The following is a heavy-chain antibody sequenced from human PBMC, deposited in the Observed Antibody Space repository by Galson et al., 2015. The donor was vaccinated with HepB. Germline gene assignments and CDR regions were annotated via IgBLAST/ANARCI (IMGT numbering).Heavy chain of an antibody. V-gene: IGHV3-48*02. Sequence: FLRLSCADSGFTFRSYSMNWVRQAQGEGLEWVSYISTSSSTIYYADSVKGRFTISRDNAENSLYLQMNSLRDEDTAVYYCARGSVTTYIYWGQGTLVTVSS. CDR1: GFTFRSYS. J-gene: IGHJ4*02. CDR2: ISTSSSTI. CDR3: ARGSVTTYIY. D-gene: IGHD4-17*01.